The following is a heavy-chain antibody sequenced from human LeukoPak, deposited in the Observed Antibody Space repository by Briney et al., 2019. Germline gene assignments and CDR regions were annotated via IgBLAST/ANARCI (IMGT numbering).Heavy chain of an antibody. D-gene: IGHD3-22*01. J-gene: IGHJ3*02. V-gene: IGHV3-15*01. Sequence: GGSLRHSCAASGFTFSNAWMSWVRQAPGKGLERVGRIKSKTDGGTTDYAAPVKGRFTISRDDSKNTLYLQMNSLKTEDTAVYYCTTDPLLNYDSSGSDAFDIWGQGTMVTVSS. CDR2: IKSKTDGGTT. CDR3: TTDPLLNYDSSGSDAFDI. CDR1: GFTFSNAW.